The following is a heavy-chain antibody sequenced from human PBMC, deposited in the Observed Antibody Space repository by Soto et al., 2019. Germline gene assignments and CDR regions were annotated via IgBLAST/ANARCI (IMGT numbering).Heavy chain of an antibody. CDR1: GYNFAIYW. V-gene: IGHV5-51*01. J-gene: IGHJ6*04. CDR2: IYPSDSDA. D-gene: IGHD3-22*01. Sequence: LGESLKISCKGFGYNFAIYWVGWVRQMPGKGLEWMGIIYPSDSDARYSPSFQGQVTISADTSISTAYMQWRSLKASDPAMYYCARLTPYYYDDSGYGRGVWRKLTTVTASS. CDR3: ARLTPYYYDDSGYGRGV.